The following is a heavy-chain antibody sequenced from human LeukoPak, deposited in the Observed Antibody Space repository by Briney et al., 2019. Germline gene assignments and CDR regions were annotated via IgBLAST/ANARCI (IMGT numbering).Heavy chain of an antibody. J-gene: IGHJ4*02. CDR3: AKRGLAAALFR. V-gene: IGHV3-7*03. Sequence: GGSLRLSCAASGFNFRGSGMHWVRQAPGKGLEWVANIKQDGSEKYYVDSVKGRFTISRDNAKNSLYLQMNSLRAEDTAVYYCAKRGLAAALFRWGQGTLVTVSS. CDR2: IKQDGSEK. D-gene: IGHD6-13*01. CDR1: GFNFRGSG.